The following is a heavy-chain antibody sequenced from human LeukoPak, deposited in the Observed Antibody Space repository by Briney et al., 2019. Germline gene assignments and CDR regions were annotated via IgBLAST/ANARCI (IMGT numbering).Heavy chain of an antibody. CDR2: ISYDGSQK. Sequence: GGSLRLSCAASGFTFSNYAMHWVRQAPGKGLEWVAVISYDGSQKYHADSVKGRFTISRDNSKNTLFLQMNSLRPEDTAVYYCATEQWLDGNAFDIWGQGTMVTVSS. D-gene: IGHD6-19*01. V-gene: IGHV3-30*04. CDR1: GFTFSNYA. CDR3: ATEQWLDGNAFDI. J-gene: IGHJ3*02.